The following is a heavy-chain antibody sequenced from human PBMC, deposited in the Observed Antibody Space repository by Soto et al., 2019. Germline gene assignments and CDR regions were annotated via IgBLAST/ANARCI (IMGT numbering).Heavy chain of an antibody. CDR2: IIPIFGTA. CDR3: ARVGRWLGATSQHMFDY. Sequence: QVQLVQSGAEVKKPGSSVKVSCKASGGTFSSYAISWVRQAPGQGLEWMGGIIPIFGTANYAQKFQGRVTITADESTSTAYMELSSLRSEDTALYYCARVGRWLGATSQHMFDYWGQGTLVTVSS. D-gene: IGHD1-26*01. CDR1: GGTFSSYA. J-gene: IGHJ4*02. V-gene: IGHV1-69*01.